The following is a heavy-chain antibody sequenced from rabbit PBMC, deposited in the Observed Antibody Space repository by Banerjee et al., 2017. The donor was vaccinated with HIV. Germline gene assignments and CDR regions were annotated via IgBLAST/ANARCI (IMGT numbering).Heavy chain of an antibody. CDR3: ARDLAGVIGWNFNL. J-gene: IGHJ4*01. Sequence: QEQLEESGGDLVKPEGSLTLTCTASGFSFSSRYWICWVRQAPGKGLEWIGCMNAGTSGGSYYARWAKGRFAISKTSSTPVTLQMTSLTAADTATYFCARDLAGVIGWNFNLWGPGTLVTVS. V-gene: IGHV1S45*01. D-gene: IGHD4-1*01. CDR2: MNAGTSGGS. CDR1: GFSFSSRYW.